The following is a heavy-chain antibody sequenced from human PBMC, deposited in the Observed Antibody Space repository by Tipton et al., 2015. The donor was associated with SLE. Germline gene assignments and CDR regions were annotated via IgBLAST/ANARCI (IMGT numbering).Heavy chain of an antibody. Sequence: LRLSCAVYGGSFSGYYWSWIRQPPGKGLEWIGEINHSGSTNYNPSLKSRVTISVDTSKNQFSLKLSSVTAADTAVYYCARGTLLRWYSLGYFDYWGQGTLVTVSS. J-gene: IGHJ4*02. CDR2: INHSGST. V-gene: IGHV4-34*01. D-gene: IGHD4-23*01. CDR1: GGSFSGYY. CDR3: ARGTLLRWYSLGYFDY.